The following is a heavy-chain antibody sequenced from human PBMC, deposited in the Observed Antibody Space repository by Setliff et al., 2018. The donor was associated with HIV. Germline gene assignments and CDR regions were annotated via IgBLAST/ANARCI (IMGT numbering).Heavy chain of an antibody. J-gene: IGHJ4*03. CDR2: IYSGGTT. Sequence: GGSLRLSCSASGFTVSSNYMNWVRQAPGKGLEWVSIIYSGGTTYYADSVKGRFTISRDNSKNTLYLQMNSLRVEDTAVYHCARSPQGGYFDYWGQGTLVTVSS. V-gene: IGHV3-53*01. CDR1: GFTVSSNY. CDR3: ARSPQGGYFDY.